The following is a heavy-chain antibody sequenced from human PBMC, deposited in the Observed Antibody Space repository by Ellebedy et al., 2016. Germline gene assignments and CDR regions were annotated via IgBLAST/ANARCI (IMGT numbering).Heavy chain of an antibody. CDR2: MYDGGST. Sequence: SETLSLTCIVSGASLRSGTDYWSWIRQPPGKGLEWIGYMYDGGSTNYNPSLKSRVTISVDTSKNQFSLKLSSVTAADTAVYYCARYFSAHDYWGQGTLVTVSS. J-gene: IGHJ4*02. CDR1: GASLRSGTDY. CDR3: ARYFSAHDY. D-gene: IGHD3-9*01. V-gene: IGHV4-61*01.